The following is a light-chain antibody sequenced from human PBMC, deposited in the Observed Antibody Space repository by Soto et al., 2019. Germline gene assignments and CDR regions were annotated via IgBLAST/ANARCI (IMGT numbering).Light chain of an antibody. CDR2: EDS. J-gene: IGLJ1*01. CDR1: SCDIGYHKY. Sequence: QAVVTQPASVSGSPGQSITISCTGTSCDIGYHKYVSWYQQHPGKAPKLLIYEDSSRPSGVSNRFSASKSGNTASLTISGLQAEDEAHYYCSSYTSCSTAYVFGTGTKLTVL. CDR3: SSYTSCSTAYV. V-gene: IGLV2-14*01.